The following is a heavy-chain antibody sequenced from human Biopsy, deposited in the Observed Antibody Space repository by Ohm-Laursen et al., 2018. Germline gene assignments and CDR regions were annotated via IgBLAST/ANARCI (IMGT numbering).Heavy chain of an antibody. D-gene: IGHD2-21*01. V-gene: IGHV3-23*01. CDR1: GFIFSRND. Sequence: GSLRLSCAASGFIFSRNDMSWVRQAPEKGLEWVSGISGSGASTYYADSVKGRFTISRDNSKNTLFLQMDSLRADDTAVYYCVKAYSAIYWLDPWGQGTLVTVSS. CDR2: ISGSGAST. J-gene: IGHJ5*02. CDR3: VKAYSAIYWLDP.